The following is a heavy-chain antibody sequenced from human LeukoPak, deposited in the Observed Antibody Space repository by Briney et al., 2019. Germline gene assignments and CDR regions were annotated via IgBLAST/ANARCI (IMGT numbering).Heavy chain of an antibody. Sequence: SETLSLTCDVSGGSIDSTNWWNWVRQPPGKGLEWIGEIHHDGRINYNPSLKSRVTLSVDKSKNQSSLRLNSVTAADTAMYYCARSHDHLWGNYPDYWGQGTLVTVSS. V-gene: IGHV4/OR15-8*01. CDR3: ARSHDHLWGNYPDY. J-gene: IGHJ4*02. CDR1: GGSIDSTNW. CDR2: IHHDGRI. D-gene: IGHD3-16*02.